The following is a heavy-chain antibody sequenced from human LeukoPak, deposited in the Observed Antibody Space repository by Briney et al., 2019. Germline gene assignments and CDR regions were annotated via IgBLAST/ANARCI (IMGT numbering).Heavy chain of an antibody. J-gene: IGHJ4*02. CDR1: GYTFTSYD. D-gene: IGHD3-22*01. CDR2: MNPNSGNT. V-gene: IGHV1-8*02. CDR3: ARGRYDSSGYYYELYYFDY. Sequence: ASVKVSCKASGYTFTSYDINWVRQATGQGLGWMGWMNPNSGNTGYAQKFQGRVAMTRNTSISTAYMELSSLRSEDTAVYYCARGRYDSSGYYYELYYFDYWGQGTLVTVSS.